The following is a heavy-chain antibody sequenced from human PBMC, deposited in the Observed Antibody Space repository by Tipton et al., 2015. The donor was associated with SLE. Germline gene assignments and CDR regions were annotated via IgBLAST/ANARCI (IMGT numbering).Heavy chain of an antibody. CDR3: VAAGSIDI. Sequence: SLRLSCAASGVTSSRHGFHWVRQAPGKGLEWVAVIWYDESKKYYGDSVKGRFTISRDDPRKMVYLQMNSLRVEDTAVYYCVAAGSIDIWGQGTLVTVSS. V-gene: IGHV3-33*01. CDR2: IWYDESKK. CDR1: GVTSSRHG. J-gene: IGHJ1*01. D-gene: IGHD6-13*01.